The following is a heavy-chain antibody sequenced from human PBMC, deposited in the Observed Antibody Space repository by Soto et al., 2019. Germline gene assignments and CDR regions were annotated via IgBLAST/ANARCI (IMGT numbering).Heavy chain of an antibody. CDR1: GFTFSSNY. Sequence: GGSLRLSCAASGFTFSSNYMSWVRQAPGKGLEWVSVIYSGGSTYYADSVKGRFTISRDNSKNTLYLQMNSLRAEDTAVYYCARGAYFWSGSSPNWFDPWGQGTLVTVSS. J-gene: IGHJ5*02. V-gene: IGHV3-66*01. CDR3: ARGAYFWSGSSPNWFDP. CDR2: IYSGGST. D-gene: IGHD3-3*01.